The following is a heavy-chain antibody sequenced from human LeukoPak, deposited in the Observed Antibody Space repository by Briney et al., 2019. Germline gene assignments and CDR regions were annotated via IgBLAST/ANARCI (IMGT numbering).Heavy chain of an antibody. CDR1: GFPFSSYE. CDR2: IDISSNTI. CDR3: ARDWDGSGWPIDY. V-gene: IGHV3-48*03. D-gene: IGHD6-19*01. J-gene: IGHJ4*02. Sequence: GGSLRLSCVASGFPFSSYEMNWVRQAPGKGLEWVSYIDISSNTIYYADSVKGRFTISRDNAKTSLYLQMNSLRAEDTAVYFCARDWDGSGWPIDYWGQGTLVTVSS.